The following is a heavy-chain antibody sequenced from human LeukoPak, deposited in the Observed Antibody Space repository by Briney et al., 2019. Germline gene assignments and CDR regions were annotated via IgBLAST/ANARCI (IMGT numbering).Heavy chain of an antibody. J-gene: IGHJ4*02. CDR1: GFTFDDYA. D-gene: IGHD6-6*01. V-gene: IGHV3-9*01. CDR3: AKAPHYSSTYYFDY. CDR2: ISWNSGSI. Sequence: GGSLRLSCAASGFTFDDYAMHWVRHAPGKGLEWVSGISWNSGSIGYADSVKGRFTISRDNAKNSLYLQMNSLRAEDTALYYCAKAPHYSSTYYFDYWGQGTLVTVSS.